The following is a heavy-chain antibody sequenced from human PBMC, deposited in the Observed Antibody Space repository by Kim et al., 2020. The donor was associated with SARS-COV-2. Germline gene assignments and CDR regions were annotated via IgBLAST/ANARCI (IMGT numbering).Heavy chain of an antibody. D-gene: IGHD6-13*01. CDR3: AKSSEQQLRAFDY. CDR1: GFTFSTYA. V-gene: IGHV3-23*01. Sequence: RGSLRLSCAASGFTFSTYAMSWVRQAPGKGLEWVSVISGSGGITYYADSVKGRFTISRDNSKNTLYLQMNSLRAEDTAVYYCAKSSEQQLRAFDYWGQGTLVTVSS. CDR2: ISGSGGIT. J-gene: IGHJ4*02.